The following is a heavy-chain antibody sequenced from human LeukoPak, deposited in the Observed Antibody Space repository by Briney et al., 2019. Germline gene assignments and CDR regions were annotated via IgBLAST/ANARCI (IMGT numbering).Heavy chain of an antibody. D-gene: IGHD6-13*01. CDR2: TYYRSKWYN. CDR1: GGSISSYY. CDR3: ARAIAAAGYYFDY. V-gene: IGHV6-1*01. Sequence: SETLSLTCTVSGGSISSYYWSWIRQSPSRGLEWLGRTYYRSKWYNDYAVSVKSRITINPDTSKNQFSLQLNSVTPEDTAVYYCARAIAAAGYYFDYWGQGTLVTVSS. J-gene: IGHJ4*02.